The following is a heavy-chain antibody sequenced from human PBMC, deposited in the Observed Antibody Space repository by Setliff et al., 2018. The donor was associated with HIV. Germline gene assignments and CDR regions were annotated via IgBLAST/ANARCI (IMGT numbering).Heavy chain of an antibody. CDR1: GGTFSDSG. V-gene: IGHV1-69*13. Sequence: SVKVSCKASGGTFSDSGISWVRQAPGQGLEWMGEIIPMYDPPVYAQKFQGRVTITADESTATVYMELSSLTSDDTAVYYCARGAPPGNPGHLDYWGQGTLVTVSS. CDR3: ARGAPPGNPGHLDY. D-gene: IGHD6-13*01. CDR2: IIPMYDPP. J-gene: IGHJ4*02.